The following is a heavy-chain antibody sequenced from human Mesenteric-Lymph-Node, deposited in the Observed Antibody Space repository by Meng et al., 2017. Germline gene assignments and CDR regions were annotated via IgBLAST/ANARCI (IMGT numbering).Heavy chain of an antibody. CDR2: IYYTGST. CDR1: GGSISTSGYY. J-gene: IGHJ4*02. CDR3: ARGRPPKNY. V-gene: IGHV4-39*07. Sequence: SETLSLTCTVSGGSISTSGYYWAWIRQPPGKGLEWIGTIYYTGSTYDNPSLKSRVTFSIDTSKNQFSLRLTSVTAADTAVYYCARGRPPKNYWGQGTLVTVSS.